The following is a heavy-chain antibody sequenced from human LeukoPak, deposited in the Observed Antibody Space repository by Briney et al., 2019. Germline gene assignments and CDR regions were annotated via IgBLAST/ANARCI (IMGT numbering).Heavy chain of an antibody. CDR3: ARDLYDSSGPNWFDP. CDR2: IYYSGST. D-gene: IGHD3-22*01. V-gene: IGHV4-59*01. CDR1: GGSISSYY. J-gene: IGHJ5*02. Sequence: SETLSLTCTVSGGSISSYYWSWIRQPPGKGLEWIGYIYYSGSTNYNPSLKSRVTISVDTSKNQFSLKLSSVTAADTAVYYCARDLYDSSGPNWFDPWGQGTLVTVSS.